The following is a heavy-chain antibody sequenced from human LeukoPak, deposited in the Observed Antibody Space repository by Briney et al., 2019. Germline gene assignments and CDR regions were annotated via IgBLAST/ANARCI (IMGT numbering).Heavy chain of an antibody. V-gene: IGHV3-30-3*01. CDR2: ISYDGSNK. CDR3: ARDKGCTNGVCSDGSIFDY. D-gene: IGHD2-8*01. J-gene: IGHJ4*02. CDR1: GFTFSSYA. Sequence: PGGSLRLSCAASGFTFSSYAMHWVRQAPGKGLEWVAVISYDGSNKYYADSVKGRFTISRDNSKNTLYLQMNCLRAEDTAVYYCARDKGCTNGVCSDGSIFDYWGQGTLVTVSS.